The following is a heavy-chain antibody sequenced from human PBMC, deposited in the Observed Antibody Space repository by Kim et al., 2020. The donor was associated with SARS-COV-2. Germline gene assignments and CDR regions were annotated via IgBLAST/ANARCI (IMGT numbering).Heavy chain of an antibody. CDR2: IKQDGSEK. J-gene: IGHJ5*02. CDR3: ARDLRIGPYNWFDP. V-gene: IGHV3-7*01. CDR1: GFTFSSYW. Sequence: GGSLRLSCAASGFTFSSYWMSWVRQAPGKGLEWVANIKQDGSEKYYVDSVKGRFTISRDNAKNSLYLQMNSLRAEDTAVYYCARDLRIGPYNWFDPWGQGTLVTVSS. D-gene: IGHD3-16*02.